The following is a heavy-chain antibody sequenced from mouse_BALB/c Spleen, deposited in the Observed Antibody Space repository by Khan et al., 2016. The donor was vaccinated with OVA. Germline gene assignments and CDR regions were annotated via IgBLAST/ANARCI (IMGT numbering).Heavy chain of an antibody. CDR2: IYPYNDAT. CDR3: APVRSYYVSFVY. CDR1: GYTFTSYV. J-gene: IGHJ3*01. Sequence: VQLKESGPEVVKPGASVKLSCKASGYTFTSYVMHWVKQKPGQGLEWIGYIYPYNDATKYNEKFNGKVTLTSDKSSSTAYMELSSLTSEDSAVYYCAPVRSYYVSFVYWGQGTLVTVSA. V-gene: IGHV1S136*01. D-gene: IGHD1-1*01.